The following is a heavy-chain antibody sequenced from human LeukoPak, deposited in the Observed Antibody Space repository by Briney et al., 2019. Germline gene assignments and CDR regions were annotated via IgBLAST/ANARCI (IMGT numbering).Heavy chain of an antibody. CDR2: IYYSGST. CDR3: ARDVPSLAWGAEGYFDY. CDR1: GGSISSGGYY. D-gene: IGHD1-26*01. V-gene: IGHV4-31*03. Sequence: SETLSLTCTVSGGSISSGGYYWSWIRQHPGKDLEWIGYIYYSGSTYYNPSLKSRVTISVDTSKNQFSLKLSSVTAADTAVYYCARDVPSLAWGAEGYFDYWGQGTLVTVSS. J-gene: IGHJ4*02.